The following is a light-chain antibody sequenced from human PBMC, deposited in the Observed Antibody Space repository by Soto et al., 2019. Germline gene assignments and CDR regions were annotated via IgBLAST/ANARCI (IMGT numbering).Light chain of an antibody. J-gene: IGKJ1*01. CDR2: AAY. CDR3: QQRYSTPRT. Sequence: EIPMTQSQFSLSASVGDRVTITCLASQSISSYLNWYKKQPGKAPKLLIYAAYSLQSGVPSRFSGSGSGTDFTLTISCMQPEDGATDYGQQRYSTPRTFVQGTKVDIK. V-gene: IGKV1-39*01. CDR1: QSISSY.